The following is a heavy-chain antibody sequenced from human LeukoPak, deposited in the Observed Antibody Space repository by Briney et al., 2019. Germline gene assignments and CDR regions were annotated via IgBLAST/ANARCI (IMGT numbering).Heavy chain of an antibody. J-gene: IGHJ5*02. D-gene: IGHD6-19*01. CDR1: GFTFSSYS. V-gene: IGHV3-21*01. CDR2: ISSSSSYI. CDR3: ARVGSSGWWDNWFDP. Sequence: GGSLRLSCAASGFTFSSYSMNWVRQAPGKGLEWVSSISSSSSYIYYADSVKGRFTISRDNAKNSLYLQMNSLRAEDTAVYYCARVGSSGWWDNWFDPRGQGTLVTVSS.